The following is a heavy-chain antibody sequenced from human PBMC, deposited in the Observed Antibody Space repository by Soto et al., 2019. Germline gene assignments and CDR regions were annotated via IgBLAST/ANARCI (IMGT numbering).Heavy chain of an antibody. CDR3: ATAEVDY. CDR2: MNSDGSST. Sequence: EVQLVESGGGLVQPGGSLRLSCAASGFTFGNYWMHWVRQAPGKGLEWVSRMNSDGSSTNYADSVKGRFTVSRDNAKHTLYMQMNSLRAEDMAVYYCATAEVDYWGPGTLVTVSS. CDR1: GFTFGNYW. V-gene: IGHV3-74*01. J-gene: IGHJ4*02.